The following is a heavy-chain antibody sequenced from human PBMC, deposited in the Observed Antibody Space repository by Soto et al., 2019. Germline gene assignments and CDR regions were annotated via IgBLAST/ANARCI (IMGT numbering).Heavy chain of an antibody. CDR1: GFTFSSDS. D-gene: IGHD2-2*01. J-gene: IGHJ3*02. V-gene: IGHV3-21*06. Sequence: EVQLVESGGGLVKPGGSLRLSCAASGFTFSSDSMNWVRQAPGKGLEWVSSISSSSSYIYYADSVKGRFTISRDNAKNSLYLQMNSLRAEDTAVHYCARVCSSTSCYEDAFDIWGQGTMVTVSS. CDR3: ARVCSSTSCYEDAFDI. CDR2: ISSSSSYI.